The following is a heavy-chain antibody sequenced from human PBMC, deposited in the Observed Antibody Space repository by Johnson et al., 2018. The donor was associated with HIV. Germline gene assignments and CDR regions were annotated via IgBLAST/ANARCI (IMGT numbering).Heavy chain of an antibody. CDR2: IWYDGSNK. Sequence: QMLLVESGGGVVQPGRSLRLSCAASGFTFSSYGMHWVRQAPGKGLEWVAVIWYDGSNKYYADSVKGRFTISRDKSKNMVYLQMNSLRAEDTAVYFCARGFCSNGVCSSLLGFDAFDIWGQGTTVTVSS. J-gene: IGHJ3*02. V-gene: IGHV3-33*01. D-gene: IGHD2-8*01. CDR1: GFTFSSYG. CDR3: ARGFCSNGVCSSLLGFDAFDI.